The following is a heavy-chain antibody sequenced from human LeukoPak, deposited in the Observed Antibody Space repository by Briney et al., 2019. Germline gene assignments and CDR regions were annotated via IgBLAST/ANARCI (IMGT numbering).Heavy chain of an antibody. J-gene: IGHJ4*02. CDR1: GGSISSSSYY. V-gene: IGHV4-39*01. CDR2: IYYRGST. Sequence: SETLSLTCTVSGGSISSSSYYWGGLRQPPGRGGEGVGSIYYRGSTYYNPSLKSRVTISVEKSKKQFSLKLSSVPAADTAVYYCARRVRGGSSFDYWGQGTLVTVSS. CDR3: ARRVRGGSSFDY. D-gene: IGHD2-15*01.